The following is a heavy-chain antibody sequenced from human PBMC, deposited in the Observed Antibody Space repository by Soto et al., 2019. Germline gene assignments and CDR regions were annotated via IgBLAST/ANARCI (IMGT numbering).Heavy chain of an antibody. CDR3: TRRAIYDILTGYYPLVPFDY. CDR1: GFTFGDYA. Sequence: GGSLRLSCTAPGFTFGDYAMSWFRQAPGKGLEWVGFIRSKAYGGTTEYAASVKGRFTISRDDSKSIAYLQMNSLKTEDTAVYYCTRRAIYDILTGYYPLVPFDYWGQGTLVTVSS. J-gene: IGHJ4*02. D-gene: IGHD3-9*01. CDR2: IRSKAYGGTT. V-gene: IGHV3-49*03.